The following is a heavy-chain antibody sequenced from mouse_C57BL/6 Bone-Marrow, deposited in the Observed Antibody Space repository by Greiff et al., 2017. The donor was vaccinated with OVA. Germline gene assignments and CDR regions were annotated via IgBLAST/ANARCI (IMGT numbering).Heavy chain of an antibody. D-gene: IGHD1-1*01. V-gene: IGHV1-39*01. CDR2: INPNYGTT. Sequence: EVQLQESGPELVKPGASVKISCKASGYSFTDYNMNWVKQSNGKSLEWIGVINPNYGTTSYNQKFKGKATLTVDQSSSTAYMQLNSLTSEDSAVYYCARKAHGGYGRSHWYIDVWGTGTTVTVSS. CDR3: ARKAHGGYGRSHWYIDV. J-gene: IGHJ1*03. CDR1: GYSFTDYN.